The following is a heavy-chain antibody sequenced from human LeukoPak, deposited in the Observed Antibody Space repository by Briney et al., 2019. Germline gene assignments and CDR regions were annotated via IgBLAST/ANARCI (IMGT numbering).Heavy chain of an antibody. CDR2: ISSSGSTI. CDR3: ARDPSPFSAHCGHTSCYDD. J-gene: IGHJ4*02. Sequence: GGSLRLSCAASGFTFSDYYMSWIRQAPGKGLEWVSYISSSGSTIYYADSVKGRFTISRDNAKNSVYLQMNSLRAEDTAVYYCARDPSPFSAHCGHTSCYDDWGQGTLVTVSS. V-gene: IGHV3-11*04. D-gene: IGHD2-2*01. CDR1: GFTFSDYY.